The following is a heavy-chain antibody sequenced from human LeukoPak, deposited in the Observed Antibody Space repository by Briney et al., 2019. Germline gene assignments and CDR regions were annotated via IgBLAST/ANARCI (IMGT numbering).Heavy chain of an antibody. J-gene: IGHJ4*02. Sequence: ASVKVSCKASGGTFSSYAISWVRQAPGQGLEWMGGIIPIFGTANYAQKFQGRVTITTDESTSTAYMELSSLRSEDTAVYYCARERCSSTSCYPYFDYWGRGTLVTVPS. D-gene: IGHD2-2*01. CDR3: ARERCSSTSCYPYFDY. CDR1: GGTFSSYA. V-gene: IGHV1-69*05. CDR2: IIPIFGTA.